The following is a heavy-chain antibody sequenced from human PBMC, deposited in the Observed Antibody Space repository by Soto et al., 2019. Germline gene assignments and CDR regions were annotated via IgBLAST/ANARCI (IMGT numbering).Heavy chain of an antibody. J-gene: IGHJ3*02. V-gene: IGHV3-33*01. D-gene: IGHD3-10*01. CDR2: IWYDGSNK. CDR1: GFTFSSYG. CDR3: ARGNYYGSGAFDI. Sequence: GSLRLSCAASGFTFSSYGMHWVRQAPGKGLEWVAVIWYDGSNKYYADSVKGRFTTSRDNSKNTLYLQMNSLRAEDTAVYYCARGNYYGSGAFDIWGQGTMVTVSS.